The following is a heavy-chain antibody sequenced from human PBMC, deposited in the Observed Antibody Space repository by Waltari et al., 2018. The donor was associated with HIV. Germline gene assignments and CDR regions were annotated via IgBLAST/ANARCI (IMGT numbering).Heavy chain of an antibody. CDR2: ISGDTKTI. Sequence: ESGGGSVQPGKSLRLSCLTSGFRLTGVNMNWVRQAPGKGLEWIAYISGDTKTIYYANSIKGRFFVSRDNDKNSLYLQMNNLSIADTAKYYCSREVTSSKVMNYWGQGTPVLVS. V-gene: IGHV3-48*01. CDR1: GFRLTGVN. D-gene: IGHD2-21*02. J-gene: IGHJ4*02. CDR3: SREVTSSKVMNY.